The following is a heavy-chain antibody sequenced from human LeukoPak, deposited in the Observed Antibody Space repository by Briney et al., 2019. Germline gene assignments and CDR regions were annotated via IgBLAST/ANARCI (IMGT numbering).Heavy chain of an antibody. V-gene: IGHV5-51*01. CDR1: GYSFTTYW. CDR2: ITPDDSDI. D-gene: IGHD1-26*01. J-gene: IGHJ4*02. CDR3: ARHEGSGSYYSY. Sequence: PEQPLKISCKGSGYSFTTYWIAWVRQMPGRGLEWMGIITPDDSDIRYSPSFQGHVTISADKSISAAYLQWSSLQASDTAMYYCARHEGSGSYYSYWGQGTLVTVLS.